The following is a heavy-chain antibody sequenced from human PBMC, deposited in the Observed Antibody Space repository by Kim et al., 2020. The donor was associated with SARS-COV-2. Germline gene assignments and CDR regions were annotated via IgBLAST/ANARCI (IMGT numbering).Heavy chain of an antibody. V-gene: IGHV4-31*02. J-gene: IGHJ4*02. D-gene: IGHD6-19*01. CDR3: ARFIAVAGTIDY. Sequence: NPSLKSRVTISVDTSKNQFSLELSSVTAADPSVYYCARFIAVAGTIDYSGQGTLVTVSS.